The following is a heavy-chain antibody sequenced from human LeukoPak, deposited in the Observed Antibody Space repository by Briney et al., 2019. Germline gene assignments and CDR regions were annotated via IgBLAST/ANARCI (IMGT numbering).Heavy chain of an antibody. CDR1: GYTFTSYY. Sequence: ASVKVSCKASGYTFTSYYXXXVRXAPXXXXXXXXXXXXXXGSTSHAQKFQGRVTMTRDTSTSTVYMELSSLRSEDTAVYYCARDGETGSGSPLGYGMDVWGQGTTVTVSS. CDR2: XXXXXGST. V-gene: IGHV1-46*01. CDR3: ARDGETGSGSPLGYGMDV. D-gene: IGHD3-10*01. J-gene: IGHJ6*02.